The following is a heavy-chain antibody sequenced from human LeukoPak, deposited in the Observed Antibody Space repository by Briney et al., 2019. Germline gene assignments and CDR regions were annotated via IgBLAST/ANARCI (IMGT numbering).Heavy chain of an antibody. V-gene: IGHV4-34*01. D-gene: IGHD1-26*01. Sequence: SETLSLTCAVYGGSFSGYYWSWIRQPPGRGLEWIGEINHSGSTNYNPSLKSRVTISVDTSKNQFSLKLSSVTAADTAVYYCATGRELHDYWGQGTLVTVSS. J-gene: IGHJ4*02. CDR2: INHSGST. CDR3: ATGRELHDY. CDR1: GGSFSGYY.